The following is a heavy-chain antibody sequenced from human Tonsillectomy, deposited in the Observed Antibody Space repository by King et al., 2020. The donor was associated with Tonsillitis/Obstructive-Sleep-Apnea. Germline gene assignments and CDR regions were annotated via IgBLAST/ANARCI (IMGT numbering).Heavy chain of an antibody. J-gene: IGHJ4*02. V-gene: IGHV4-61*01. D-gene: IGHD2-2*01. CDR3: ARRGRYCSSTSCPPDY. Sequence: VQLQESGPGLVKPSETLSLTCTVSGGSVSSGSYYWSWIRQPPGKGLEWIGYIYYSGSTNYNPYLKSRVTISVDTSKNQFSLKLSSVTAADTAVYYCARRGRYCSSTSCPPDYWGQGTLVTVSS. CDR1: GGSVSSGSYY. CDR2: IYYSGST.